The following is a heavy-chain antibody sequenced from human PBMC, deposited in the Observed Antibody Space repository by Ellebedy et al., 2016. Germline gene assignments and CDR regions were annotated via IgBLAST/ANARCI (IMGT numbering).Heavy chain of an antibody. CDR3: TRDGSEWSRDY. Sequence: GESLKISCAASGFSFNDRGMTWVRQAPGKGLEWVATISSGRNGYYAGSVKGRFTISRDNGKNLVFLQMNNLRVEDTALYYCTRDGSEWSRDYWGQGTLVTVSS. D-gene: IGHD3-3*01. CDR1: GFSFNDRG. V-gene: IGHV3-69-1*01. J-gene: IGHJ4*02. CDR2: ISSGRNG.